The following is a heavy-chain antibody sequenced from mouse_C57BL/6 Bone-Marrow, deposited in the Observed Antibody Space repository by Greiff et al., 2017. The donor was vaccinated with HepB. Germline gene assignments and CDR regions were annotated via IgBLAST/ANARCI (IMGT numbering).Heavy chain of an antibody. CDR3: ARWLLRFDV. J-gene: IGHJ1*03. CDR1: GYTFTSYW. Sequence: QVQLKQPGAELVMPGASVKLSCKASGYTFTSYWMHWVKQRPGQGLEWIGEIDPSDSYTNYNQKFKGKSTLTVDKSSSTAYMQLSSLTSEDSAVYYCARWLLRFDVWGTGTTVTVSS. V-gene: IGHV1-69*01. CDR2: IDPSDSYT. D-gene: IGHD2-3*01.